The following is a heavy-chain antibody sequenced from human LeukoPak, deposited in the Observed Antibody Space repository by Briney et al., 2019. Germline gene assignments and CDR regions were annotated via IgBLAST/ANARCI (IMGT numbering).Heavy chain of an antibody. Sequence: ASVKVSCKASGYTFTSYGVSWVRQAPGQGLEWMGWISAYNGNTNYAQKLQGRVTMTTDTSTSTAYMELRSLRSDDTAVYYCARTIIVDRRLDYWGQGTLVTVSS. D-gene: IGHD2-15*01. V-gene: IGHV1-18*01. CDR1: GYTFTSYG. CDR2: ISAYNGNT. CDR3: ARTIIVDRRLDY. J-gene: IGHJ4*02.